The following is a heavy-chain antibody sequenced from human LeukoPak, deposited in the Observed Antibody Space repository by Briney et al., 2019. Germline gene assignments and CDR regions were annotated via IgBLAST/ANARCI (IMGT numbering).Heavy chain of an antibody. CDR1: GGSISSYY. Sequence: SETLSLTCTVSGGSISSYYWSWIRQPAGKGLGWIGRIYTSGSTNYNPSLKSRVTMSVDTSKNQFSLKLSSVTAADTAVYYCARAGVAAAAKGWFDPWGQGTLVTVSS. D-gene: IGHD6-13*01. V-gene: IGHV4-4*07. CDR2: IYTSGST. J-gene: IGHJ5*02. CDR3: ARAGVAAAAKGWFDP.